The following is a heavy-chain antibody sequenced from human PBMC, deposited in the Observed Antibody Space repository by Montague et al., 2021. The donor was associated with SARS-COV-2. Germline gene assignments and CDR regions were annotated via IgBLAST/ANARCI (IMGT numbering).Heavy chain of an antibody. CDR3: ASGYSSSWDIFDY. CDR2: INWNGGST. Sequence: SLRLSCAASGFTFDDYGMSWVRQAPGKGLEWVSGINWNGGSTGYANSVKGRFTISRDNAKNSLYLQMNSLRAEDTALYYCASGYSSSWDIFDYWGQGTLVTVSS. J-gene: IGHJ4*02. V-gene: IGHV3-20*04. CDR1: GFTFDDYG. D-gene: IGHD6-13*01.